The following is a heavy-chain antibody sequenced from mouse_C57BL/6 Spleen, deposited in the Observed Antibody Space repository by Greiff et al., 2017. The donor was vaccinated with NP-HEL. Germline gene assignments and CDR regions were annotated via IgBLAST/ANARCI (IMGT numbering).Heavy chain of an antibody. Sequence: QVQLQQPGAELVKPGASVKMSCKASGYTFTSYWITWVKQRPGQGLEWIGDIYPGSGSTNYNEKFKSKATLTVETSSSTAYMQLSSLTSEVSAVYYCARYYDYAWFAYWGQGTLVTVSA. CDR2: IYPGSGST. CDR1: GYTFTSYW. J-gene: IGHJ3*01. CDR3: ARYYDYAWFAY. V-gene: IGHV1-55*01. D-gene: IGHD2-4*01.